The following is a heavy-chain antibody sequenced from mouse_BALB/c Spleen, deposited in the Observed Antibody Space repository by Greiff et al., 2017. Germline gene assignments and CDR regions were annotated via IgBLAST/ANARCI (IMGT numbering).Heavy chain of an antibody. CDR2: ISTYYGNT. Sequence: QVHVKQSGPELVRPGVSVKISCKGSGYTFTDYAMHWVKQSHAKSLEWIGVISTYYGNTNYNQKFKGKATMTVDKSSSTAYMELARLTSEDSAIYYCAKGGTTALYYAMDYWGQGTSVTVSS. V-gene: IGHV1-67*01. CDR1: GYTFTDYA. J-gene: IGHJ4*01. CDR3: AKGGTTALYYAMDY. D-gene: IGHD1-2*01.